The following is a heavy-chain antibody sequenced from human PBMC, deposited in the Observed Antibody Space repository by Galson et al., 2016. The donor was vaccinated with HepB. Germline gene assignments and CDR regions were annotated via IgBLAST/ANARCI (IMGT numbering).Heavy chain of an antibody. CDR1: GGSFSTFR. CDR3: ARVRAHYDSSQGFDP. D-gene: IGHD3-22*01. CDR2: LIPTFGTR. Sequence: SVKVSCKASGGSFSTFRINWVRQAPGQGLEWMGSLIPTFGTRNYAQKFQDRVKFTADEGTSTAYMELSSLRPEDTAVYYCARVRAHYDSSQGFDPWGQGTLVTVSS. J-gene: IGHJ5*02. V-gene: IGHV1-69*13.